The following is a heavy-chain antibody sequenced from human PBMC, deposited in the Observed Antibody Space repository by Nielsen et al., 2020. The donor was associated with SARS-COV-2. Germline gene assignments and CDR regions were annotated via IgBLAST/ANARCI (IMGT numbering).Heavy chain of an antibody. D-gene: IGHD5-18*01. CDR2: IYYSGST. J-gene: IGHJ3*02. CDR1: GASISSYY. CDR3: ARVDTAMAYDAFDI. V-gene: IGHV4-59*01. Sequence: SETLSLTCTVSGASISSYYWSWIRQPPGKGLEWIGYIYYSGSTNYNPSLKSRVTISVDTSKNQFSLKLSSVTAADTAVYYCARVDTAMAYDAFDIWGQGTMVTVSS.